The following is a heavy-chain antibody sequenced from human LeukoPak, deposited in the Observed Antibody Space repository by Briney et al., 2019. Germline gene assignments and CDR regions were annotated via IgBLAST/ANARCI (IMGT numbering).Heavy chain of an antibody. Sequence: PSQTLSLTCTVSGGSISSGDYYWGWLRQPPGKGLEWIGYIYYSGSTNYNPSLKSRVTISVDTSKNQFSLKLSSVTAADTAVYYCASSLYWELRAFDIWGQGTMVTVSS. CDR2: IYYSGST. D-gene: IGHD1-26*01. CDR1: GGSISSGDYY. J-gene: IGHJ3*02. CDR3: ASSLYWELRAFDI. V-gene: IGHV4-61*08.